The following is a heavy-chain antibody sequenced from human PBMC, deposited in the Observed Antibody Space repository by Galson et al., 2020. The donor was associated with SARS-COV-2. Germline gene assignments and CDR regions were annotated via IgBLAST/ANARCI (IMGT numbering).Heavy chain of an antibody. V-gene: IGHV3-23*01. J-gene: IGHJ4*02. D-gene: IGHD3-10*01. CDR2: FSGSGGVT. Sequence: PGGSLRLSCAASGFTFTSYAMNWVRQAPGKGLEWVSVFSGSGGVTYYADSVKGRFTVSRDDSKNTLYLQMSSLRAEDTAVYYCARGGLFGELLVSFDYWGQGTLVTVSS. CDR1: GFTFTSYA. CDR3: ARGGLFGELLVSFDY.